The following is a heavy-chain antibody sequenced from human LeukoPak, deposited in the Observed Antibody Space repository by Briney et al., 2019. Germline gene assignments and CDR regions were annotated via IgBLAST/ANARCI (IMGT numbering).Heavy chain of an antibody. Sequence: PGGSLRLSCAASGFTFSSYSMNWVRQAPGKGLEWVSSISSSSNYIYYADSVKGRFTISRDNDKNSLYLQMNSLRVEDTAVYYCARDLAAAGSYWGQGTLVTVSS. CDR2: ISSSSNYI. CDR1: GFTFSSYS. V-gene: IGHV3-21*01. CDR3: ARDLAAAGSY. J-gene: IGHJ4*02. D-gene: IGHD6-13*01.